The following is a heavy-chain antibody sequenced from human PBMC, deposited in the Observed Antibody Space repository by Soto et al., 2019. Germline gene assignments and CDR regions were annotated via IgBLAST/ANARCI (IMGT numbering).Heavy chain of an antibody. CDR3: ARDLGYCSSTSCYEYD. Sequence: EVQLVESGGGLVKPGGSLRLSCAASGFTFSSYSMNWVRQAPGKGLEWVSSISSSSSYIYYADSVKGRFTISRDNAKNSLYLQMNSLRAEDTAVYYCARDLGYCSSTSCYEYDWGQGTLVTVSS. CDR2: ISSSSSYI. CDR1: GFTFSSYS. J-gene: IGHJ4*02. D-gene: IGHD2-2*01. V-gene: IGHV3-21*01.